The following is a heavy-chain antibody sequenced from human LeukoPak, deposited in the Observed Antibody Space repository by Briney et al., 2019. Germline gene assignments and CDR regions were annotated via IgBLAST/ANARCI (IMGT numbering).Heavy chain of an antibody. CDR3: ARENVESYVDY. V-gene: IGHV4-59*01. D-gene: IGHD1-1*01. CDR1: GGSISSYY. Sequence: SETLSLTCTVSGGSISSYYWSWIRQPPGKGLEWIGHIYYSGSTNYNPSLQSRLTISVDTSKNQFSLKLITVTDADTAVYYCARENVESYVDYWGQGTLVTVSS. J-gene: IGHJ4*02. CDR2: IYYSGST.